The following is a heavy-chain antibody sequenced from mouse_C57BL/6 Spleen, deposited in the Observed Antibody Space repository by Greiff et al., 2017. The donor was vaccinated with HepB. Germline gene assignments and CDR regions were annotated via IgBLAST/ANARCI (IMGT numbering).Heavy chain of an antibody. CDR3: AREGDYYGSSYVYAMDY. V-gene: IGHV1-82*01. Sequence: QVHVKQSGPELVKPGASVKISCKASGYAFSSSWMNWVKQRPGKGLEWIGRIYPGDGDTNYNGKFKGKATLTADKSSSTAYMQLSSLTSEDSAVYFCAREGDYYGSSYVYAMDYWGQGTSVTVSS. J-gene: IGHJ4*01. CDR1: GYAFSSSW. D-gene: IGHD1-1*01. CDR2: IYPGDGDT.